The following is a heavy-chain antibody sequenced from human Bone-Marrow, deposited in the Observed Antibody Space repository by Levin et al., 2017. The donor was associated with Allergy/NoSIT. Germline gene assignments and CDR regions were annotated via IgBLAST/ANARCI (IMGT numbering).Heavy chain of an antibody. V-gene: IGHV5-51*01. Sequence: GESLKISCQASGYMFTNYWIAWVRQMPGKGLEWMGMIYPGDSDTRYSPSIQRHFTISADKSSATAYLQWRSLNTSDTATYYCARQAYDSSPYYNDAFDVWGQGTVVTVSS. J-gene: IGHJ3*01. CDR3: ARQAYDSSPYYNDAFDV. CDR2: IYPGDSDT. D-gene: IGHD3-22*01. CDR1: GYMFTNYW.